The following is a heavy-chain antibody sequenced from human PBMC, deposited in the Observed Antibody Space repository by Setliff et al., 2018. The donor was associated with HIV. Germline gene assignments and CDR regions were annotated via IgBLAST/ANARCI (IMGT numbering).Heavy chain of an antibody. CDR3: ARSGYTSGFYWVFGAFGV. V-gene: IGHV4-59*01. D-gene: IGHD3-22*01. J-gene: IGHJ3*01. Sequence: SETLSLTCTVSGGSISNYYWTWIRQPPGKGPEWIASIQYGDVSHYNPSLQSRVTISVDTSTKKFSLYLSSVNETDTAVYYCARSGYTSGFYWVFGAFGVWGQGKMVTVS. CDR1: GGSISNYY. CDR2: IQYGDVS.